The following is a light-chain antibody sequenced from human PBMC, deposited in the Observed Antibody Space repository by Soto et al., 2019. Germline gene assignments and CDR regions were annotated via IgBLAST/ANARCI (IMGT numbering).Light chain of an antibody. CDR3: QQYNNWPPIT. Sequence: EIVLTQSPVTLSLSPGERATLSCRASQSVSSNLACYQQRPGQAPRLLIYGASTRATGIPARFSGSGSGTEFTLSISSLQSEDFAVYYCQQYNNWPPITFGQGTRLEIK. CDR1: QSVSSN. J-gene: IGKJ5*01. CDR2: GAS. V-gene: IGKV3-15*01.